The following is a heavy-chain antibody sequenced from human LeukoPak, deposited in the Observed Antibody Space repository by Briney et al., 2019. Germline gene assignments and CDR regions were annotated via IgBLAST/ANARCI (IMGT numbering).Heavy chain of an antibody. CDR2: ISGSGGST. D-gene: IGHD1-26*01. Sequence: GGSLRLSCAASGFTSSSYAMSWVRQAPGKGLEWVSAISGSGGSTYYADSVKGRFTISRDNSKNTLYLQMNSLRAEDTAVYYCAKGGELLRAFDYWGQGTLVTVSS. CDR3: AKGGELLRAFDY. CDR1: GFTSSSYA. V-gene: IGHV3-23*01. J-gene: IGHJ4*02.